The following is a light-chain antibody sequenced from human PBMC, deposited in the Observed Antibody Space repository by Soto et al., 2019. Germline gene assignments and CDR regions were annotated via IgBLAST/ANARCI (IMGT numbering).Light chain of an antibody. V-gene: IGKV3-15*01. CDR1: QSFSSN. J-gene: IGKJ1*01. Sequence: EIVMTQSPATLSVSPRERATLSCRASQSFSSNLAWYQQKPGQAPRLLIYGASTRATGIPARFSGSGSGTGFTLTISSLQSEDFAVYYCQQYNNWPPITFCQGTKVDIK. CDR3: QQYNNWPPIT. CDR2: GAS.